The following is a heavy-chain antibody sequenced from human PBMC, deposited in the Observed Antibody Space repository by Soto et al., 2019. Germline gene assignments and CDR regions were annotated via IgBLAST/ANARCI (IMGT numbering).Heavy chain of an antibody. CDR1: GFTFGDYA. D-gene: IGHD6-6*01. J-gene: IGHJ4*02. V-gene: IGHV3-49*03. Sequence: EVQLVESGGGLVQPGRSLRLSCTASGFTFGDYAMSWFRQAPGKGLEGVGFIRSKDYGGTTEYAASVKGRFTISRDDSKSIAYLQMKSLKPEDTAVYYCARAGRYSRSAEGLGYWGQGTLVTVSS. CDR3: ARAGRYSRSAEGLGY. CDR2: IRSKDYGGTT.